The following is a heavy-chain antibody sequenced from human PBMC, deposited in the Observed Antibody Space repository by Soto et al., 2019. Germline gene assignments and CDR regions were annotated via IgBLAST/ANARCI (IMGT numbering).Heavy chain of an antibody. V-gene: IGHV3-21*01. CDR3: ATAGAMGDYPYYYYFYAMDV. J-gene: IGHJ6*02. CDR1: GFTFSSYS. Sequence: EVQLVESGGGLVKPGGSLRLSCAASGFTFSSYSMNWVRQAPGKGLEWVSSISSSSRYIYYADSVKGRFTIYRDNAKNVLYLQMNSLRADARAVYYGATAGAMGDYPYYYYFYAMDVWGQGTTVTVSS. CDR2: ISSSSRYI. D-gene: IGHD5-12*01.